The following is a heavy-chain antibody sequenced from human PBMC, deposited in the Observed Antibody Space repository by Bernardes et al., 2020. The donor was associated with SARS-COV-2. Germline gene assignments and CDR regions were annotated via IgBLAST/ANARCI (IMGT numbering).Heavy chain of an antibody. D-gene: IGHD4-4*01. J-gene: IGHJ6*02. Sequence: SETLSLTCAVYGGSFSGYYWSWIRQPPGKGLAWIGEINHSGRTHYNPSLKSRVTISVDTSKNQFSLKLSSVTAADTAVYYCARAHPTVTTGNYYYGMDVWGQGTTVTVSS. CDR2: INHSGRT. CDR1: GGSFSGYY. CDR3: ARAHPTVTTGNYYYGMDV. V-gene: IGHV4-34*01.